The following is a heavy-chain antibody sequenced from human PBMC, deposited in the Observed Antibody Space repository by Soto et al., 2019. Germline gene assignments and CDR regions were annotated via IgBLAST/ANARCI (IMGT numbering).Heavy chain of an antibody. CDR1: GYSVTRYW. D-gene: IGHD3-22*01. CDR3: ARHWDYDSSGYYPKTTNGMDV. CDR2: IDPSDSYT. J-gene: IGHJ6*02. V-gene: IGHV5-10-1*01. Sequence: ESLTISCKGSGYSVTRYWISWVRKMPGKGLEWMGRIDPSDSYTNYSPSFQGHVTISADKSISTAYLQWSSLKASDTAMYYCARHWDYDSSGYYPKTTNGMDVWGQGTTVTVSS.